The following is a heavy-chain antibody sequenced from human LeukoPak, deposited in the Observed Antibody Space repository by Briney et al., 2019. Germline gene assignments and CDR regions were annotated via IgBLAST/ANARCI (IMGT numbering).Heavy chain of an antibody. V-gene: IGHV5-51*01. CDR3: ARPNGRYCSGGSCYLHTYYFDY. D-gene: IGHD2-15*01. J-gene: IGHJ4*02. CDR2: IYPGDSDI. CDR1: GYSFTNYW. Sequence: GESLKISCKGSGYSFTNYWIGWVRQMPGKGLEWMGIIYPGDSDITYSPSFQGQVTISADKSISTAYLQWSSLKASDTAMYYCARPNGRYCSGGSCYLHTYYFDYWGQGTLVTVSS.